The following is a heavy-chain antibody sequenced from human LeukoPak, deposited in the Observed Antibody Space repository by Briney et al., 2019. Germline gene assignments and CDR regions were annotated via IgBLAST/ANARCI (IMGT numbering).Heavy chain of an antibody. CDR3: ARDLSGDGYNKDAFDI. CDR1: GYTFTGYY. J-gene: IGHJ3*02. D-gene: IGHD5-24*01. V-gene: IGHV1-2*02. CDR2: INPNSGGT. Sequence: ASMKVSCKASGYTFTGYYMHWVRQAPGQGLEWMGWINPNSGGTNYAQKFQGRVTMTRDTSISTAYMELSRLRSDDTAVYYCARDLSGDGYNKDAFDIWGQGTMVTVSS.